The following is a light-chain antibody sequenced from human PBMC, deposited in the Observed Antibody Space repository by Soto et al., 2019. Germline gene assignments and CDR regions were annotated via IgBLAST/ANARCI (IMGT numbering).Light chain of an antibody. V-gene: IGKV1-27*01. CDR1: QGISNF. J-gene: IGKJ5*01. CDR3: QKYSSVIT. CDR2: AAS. Sequence: DIQMTQSPSSLSASGGDRVTITGRASQGISNFLDWYQQKPGKVPKLLLSAASTLKSGVPSRFSGSCSGTDFTLSITRLQPEDVATYYCQKYSSVITFGQGTRLEIK.